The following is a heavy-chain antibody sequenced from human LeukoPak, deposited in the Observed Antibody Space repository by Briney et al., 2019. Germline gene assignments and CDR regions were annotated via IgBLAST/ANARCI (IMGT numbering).Heavy chain of an antibody. CDR2: IYYSGST. Sequence: SETLSLTCTVSGGSISSSSYYWGWIRQPPGKGLEWIGSIYYSGSTYYNPSLKSRVTISVDTSKNQVSLKLSSVTAADTAVYYCARQDEAGTLDYWGQGTLVTVSS. V-gene: IGHV4-39*01. D-gene: IGHD6-19*01. CDR1: GGSISSSSYY. CDR3: ARQDEAGTLDY. J-gene: IGHJ4*02.